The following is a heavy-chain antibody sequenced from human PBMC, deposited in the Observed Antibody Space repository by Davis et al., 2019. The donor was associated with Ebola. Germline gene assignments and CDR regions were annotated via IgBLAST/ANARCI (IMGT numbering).Heavy chain of an antibody. CDR3: ARDYIFAFDL. D-gene: IGHD4-11*01. J-gene: IGHJ5*02. V-gene: IGHV3-48*02. CDR1: GFLFSDYS. CDR2: ITKGSDAI. Sequence: GESLKISCAASGFLFSDYSMNWVRQAPRIPLFFLSYITKGSDAIHYADSVKGRFTVSRDNAKNSQFLQMNSLRDEDSAVYYCARDYIFAFDLWGQGTQVTVSS.